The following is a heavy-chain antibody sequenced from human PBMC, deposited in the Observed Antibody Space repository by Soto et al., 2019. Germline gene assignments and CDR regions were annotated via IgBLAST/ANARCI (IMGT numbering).Heavy chain of an antibody. CDR2: ITPILGIA. V-gene: IGHV1-69*02. CDR1: GGTFSSYT. CDR3: ARKRPGGDYYYGMDV. D-gene: IGHD6-25*01. Sequence: QVQLVQSGAEVKKPGSSVKVSCKASGGTFSSYTISWVRQAPGQGLEWMGRITPILGIANYAQKFQGRVTITADKSTSTAYMELSSLRSEDTAVYYCARKRPGGDYYYGMDVWGQGTTVTVSS. J-gene: IGHJ6*02.